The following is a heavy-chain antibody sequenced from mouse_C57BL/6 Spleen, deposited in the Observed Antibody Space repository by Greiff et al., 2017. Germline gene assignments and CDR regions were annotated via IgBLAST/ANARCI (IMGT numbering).Heavy chain of an antibody. CDR1: GYTFTDYE. CDR3: TRGRYYGSSYYFDY. Sequence: QVQLQQSGAELVRPGASVTLSCKASGYTFTDYEMHWVKQTPVHGLEWIGAIDPETGGTAYNQKFKGKAILTADKSSSTAYMELRSLTSEDSAVYYCTRGRYYGSSYYFDYWGQGTTLTVSS. D-gene: IGHD1-1*01. CDR2: IDPETGGT. J-gene: IGHJ2*01. V-gene: IGHV1-15*01.